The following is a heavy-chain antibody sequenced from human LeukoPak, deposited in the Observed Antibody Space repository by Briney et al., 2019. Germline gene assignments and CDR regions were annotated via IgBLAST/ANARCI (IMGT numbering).Heavy chain of an antibody. D-gene: IGHD6-13*01. CDR3: ARARIAAPGRLRVIWFDP. V-gene: IGHV4-34*01. Sequence: SETLSLTCVLYGGSSSGYYWSWIRQPPGKGLEWIGEINHSRSTNYNPSLKSRVTISVDTSKNQFSLKLSSVSAADTAVYYCARARIAAPGRLRVIWFDPWGQGTLVTVSS. CDR2: INHSRST. J-gene: IGHJ5*02. CDR1: GGSSSGYY.